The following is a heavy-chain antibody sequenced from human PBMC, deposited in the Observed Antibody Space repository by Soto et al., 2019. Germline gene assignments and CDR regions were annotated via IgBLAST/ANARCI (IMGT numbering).Heavy chain of an antibody. CDR2: IYHSGST. D-gene: IGHD4-17*01. Sequence: QLQLQESGSGLVKPSQTLSLTSAVSGGSISSGGYSWSWIRQPPGKGLEWIGYIYHSGSTYYNPSLKSRVTISVDRSKNQFSLKLSSVTAADTAVYYCARSPDYGDYEGQFDYWGQGTLVTVSS. CDR3: ARSPDYGDYEGQFDY. J-gene: IGHJ4*02. V-gene: IGHV4-30-2*01. CDR1: GGSISSGGYS.